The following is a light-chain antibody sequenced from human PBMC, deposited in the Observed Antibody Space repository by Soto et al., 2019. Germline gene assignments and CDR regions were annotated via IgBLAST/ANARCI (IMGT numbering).Light chain of an antibody. CDR1: QSVSSY. J-gene: IGKJ4*01. CDR2: DAS. V-gene: IGKV3-11*01. Sequence: EIELTQSPATLSLSPGERATLSCRASQSVSSYLAWYQQKPGQAPRLLIYDASNRATGIPARFSGSGSGTDFTLTISSLEPEDFAVYFCQQRSSWPLTFGGGTKWIS. CDR3: QQRSSWPLT.